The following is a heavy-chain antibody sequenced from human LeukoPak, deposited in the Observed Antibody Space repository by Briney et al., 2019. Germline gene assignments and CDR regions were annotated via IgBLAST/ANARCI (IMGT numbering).Heavy chain of an antibody. CDR2: ISGSGGST. CDR1: GFTFSSFS. V-gene: IGHV3-23*01. CDR3: AKTHVLRFSDY. J-gene: IGHJ4*02. D-gene: IGHD3-3*01. Sequence: GGSLRLSCAASGFTFSSFSMNWVRQAPGKGLEWVSAISGSGGSTYYADSVKGRFTISRDNSKNTLYLQMDSLRAEDTAVYYCAKTHVLRFSDYWGQGTLVTVSS.